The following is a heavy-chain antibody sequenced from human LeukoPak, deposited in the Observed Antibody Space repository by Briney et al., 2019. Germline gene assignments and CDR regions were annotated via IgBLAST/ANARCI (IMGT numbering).Heavy chain of an antibody. J-gene: IGHJ1*01. CDR1: GFTFSNYA. CDR3: ARDPLYRDGHNYFHH. V-gene: IGHV3-23*01. D-gene: IGHD5-24*01. Sequence: PGGSLRLSCAASGFTFSNYAMSWVHQAPGKGLEWVSGIGGGSSTYYADSVKGRFTISRDNSKGTLYLQMNSLRAEDTAVYYCARDPLYRDGHNYFHHWGQGSLVTVSS. CDR2: IGGGSST.